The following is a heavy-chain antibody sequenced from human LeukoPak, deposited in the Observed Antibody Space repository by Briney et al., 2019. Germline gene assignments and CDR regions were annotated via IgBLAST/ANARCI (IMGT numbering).Heavy chain of an antibody. Sequence: PGGSLRLSCAASGFTFDDYGMSWVRQGPGKGLEWVSGINWNGGMTAYADSVKGRFTISRDNAKNSLYLQMNSLRAEDTAVYYCARRHVGGWGFPNAFDIWGQGTMVTVSS. CDR2: INWNGGMT. D-gene: IGHD7-27*01. CDR1: GFTFDDYG. CDR3: ARRHVGGWGFPNAFDI. J-gene: IGHJ3*02. V-gene: IGHV3-20*04.